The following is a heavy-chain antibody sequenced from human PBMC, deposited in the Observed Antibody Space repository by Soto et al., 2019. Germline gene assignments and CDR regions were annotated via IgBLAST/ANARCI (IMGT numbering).Heavy chain of an antibody. CDR1: GGSFSGYY. CDR2: INHSGST. V-gene: IGHV4-34*01. CDR3: ARALGEYQLSWFDP. Sequence: SETLSLTCAVYGGSFSGYYWSWIRQPPGKGLEWIGEINHSGSTNYNPSLKSRVTISVDTSKNQFSLKLSSVTAADTAVYYCARALGEYQLSWFDPWGQGTLVTVSS. J-gene: IGHJ5*02. D-gene: IGHD2-2*01.